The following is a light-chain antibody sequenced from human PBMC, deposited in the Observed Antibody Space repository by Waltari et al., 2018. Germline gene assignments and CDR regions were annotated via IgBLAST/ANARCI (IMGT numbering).Light chain of an antibody. CDR1: QSIGRS. J-gene: IGKJ1*01. CDR2: RAS. CDR3: QQYNNWPPGT. Sequence: TVVTQSPATLSMSPGERATLSCRTSQSIGRSLAWYQQRPGQAPRLLIYRASTRATGNPDRFSGSGSETEFTLTISSLQSEDIAVYYCQQYNNWPPGTFGQGTKVEI. V-gene: IGKV3-15*01.